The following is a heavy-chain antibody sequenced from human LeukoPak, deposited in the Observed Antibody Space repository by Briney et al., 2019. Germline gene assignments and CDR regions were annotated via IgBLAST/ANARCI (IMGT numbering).Heavy chain of an antibody. V-gene: IGHV1-2*02. CDR1: GYTFTGYY. CDR2: INPNSGGT. J-gene: IGHJ6*02. CDR3: ARWGGVNPHYYYGMDV. Sequence: GASVKVSCKASGYTFTGYYMHWVRQAPGQGLEWMGWINPNSGGTNYAQKFHGRVTMTRDTSISTAYMELSRLRSDDTAVYYGARWGGVNPHYYYGMDVWGQGTTVTVSS. D-gene: IGHD1-14*01.